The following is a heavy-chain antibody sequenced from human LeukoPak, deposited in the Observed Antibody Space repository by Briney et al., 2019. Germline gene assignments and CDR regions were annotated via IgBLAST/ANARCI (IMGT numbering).Heavy chain of an antibody. CDR2: IYPGDSDT. Sequence: GESLKISCKGSGYSLTSYWIAWVRQKPGKGLEWMGIIYPGDSDTRYSPSFQGQVTISADTSITTAYLQWSSLTASDTAMYYCTAGFTVATIAAWGQGTLVTVSS. V-gene: IGHV5-51*01. J-gene: IGHJ5*02. CDR1: GYSLTSYW. D-gene: IGHD6-19*01. CDR3: TAGFTVATIAA.